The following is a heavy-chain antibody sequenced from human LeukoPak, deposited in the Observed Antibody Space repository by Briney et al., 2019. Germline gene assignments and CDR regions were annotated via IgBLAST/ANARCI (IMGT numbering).Heavy chain of an antibody. CDR2: ISDSGNT. CDR3: SRDRHCIGSTCYGL. Sequence: GGSLRLSCAASGFTLSSYAMSWVRQAPGKGLEWVSAISDSGNTYHADSVKGRFTISRDSSKNTLFLQMNSLRAEDTAVYYCSRDRHCIGSTCYGLWGQGTRVTVSS. J-gene: IGHJ4*02. V-gene: IGHV3-23*01. D-gene: IGHD2-2*01. CDR1: GFTLSSYA.